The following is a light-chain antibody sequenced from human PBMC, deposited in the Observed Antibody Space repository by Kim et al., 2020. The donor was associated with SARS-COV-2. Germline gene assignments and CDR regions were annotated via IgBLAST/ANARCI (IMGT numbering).Light chain of an antibody. CDR2: QDS. V-gene: IGLV3-1*01. CDR1: KLGDKY. J-gene: IGLJ2*01. Sequence: VAPGQTASITCSGDKLGDKYACWYQQKPGQSPVLVIYQDSKRPSGIPERFSGSNSGNTATLTISGTQAMDEADYYCQAWDSSSVVFGGGTQLTVL. CDR3: QAWDSSSVV.